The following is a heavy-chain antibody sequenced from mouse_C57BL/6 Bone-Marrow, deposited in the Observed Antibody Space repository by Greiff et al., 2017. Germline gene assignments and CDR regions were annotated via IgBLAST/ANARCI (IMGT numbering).Heavy chain of an antibody. J-gene: IGHJ1*03. D-gene: IGHD1-1*01. CDR1: GFNIKDDY. V-gene: IGHV14-4*01. CDR2: IDPENGDT. Sequence: VQLQQSGAELVRPGASVKLSCTASGFNIKDDYMHWVKQRPEQSLEWIGWIDPENGDTEYASKFQGKATKTADTSSNTAYLQLSSLTSEDTAVYYCTYYYGSSGWYCDVWGTGTTGTVSS. CDR3: TYYYGSSGWYCDV.